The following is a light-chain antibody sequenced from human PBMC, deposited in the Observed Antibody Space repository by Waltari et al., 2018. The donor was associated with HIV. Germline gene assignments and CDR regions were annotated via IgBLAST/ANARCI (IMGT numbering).Light chain of an antibody. CDR3: FSYAGNNYLL. CDR2: EVS. CDR1: SSDIGLYNF. J-gene: IGLJ2*01. V-gene: IGLV2-8*01. Sequence: QSALTQPPSASGSPGQSVTISCAGTSSDIGLYNFVSWYQHHPGKAPKLMISEVSRRPSGVPDRFSGSKSGNTASLTVSGLQAEDEAAYYCFSYAGNNYLLFGGGTKLTAL.